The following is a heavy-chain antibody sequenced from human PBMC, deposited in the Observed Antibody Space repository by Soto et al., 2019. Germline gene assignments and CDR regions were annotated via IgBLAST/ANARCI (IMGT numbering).Heavy chain of an antibody. J-gene: IGHJ3*02. CDR1: GYSISSGYY. Sequence: SETLSHTCAVSGYSISSGYYWGWIRPPPGKGLEWIGSIYHSGSTYYNPSLKSRVTISVDTSKNQFSLKLSSVTAADMAVYYCAREWLQLGFAFDIWGQGTMVTVSS. D-gene: IGHD5-12*01. CDR2: IYHSGST. CDR3: AREWLQLGFAFDI. V-gene: IGHV4-38-2*02.